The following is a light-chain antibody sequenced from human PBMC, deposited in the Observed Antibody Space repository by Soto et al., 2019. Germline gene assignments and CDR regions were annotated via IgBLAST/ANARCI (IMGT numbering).Light chain of an antibody. CDR3: QQYVSSPWA. Sequence: EIVLAQSPGTLSLPPGERSTLSCRASQSVTNSFLAWYQQKPGQAPRLLIYGASRRATGIPDRFTGSGSGTDFTLTISRLEPADFAVYYCQQYVSSPWAFGQGTQVDIK. CDR2: GAS. J-gene: IGKJ1*01. V-gene: IGKV3-20*01. CDR1: QSVTNSF.